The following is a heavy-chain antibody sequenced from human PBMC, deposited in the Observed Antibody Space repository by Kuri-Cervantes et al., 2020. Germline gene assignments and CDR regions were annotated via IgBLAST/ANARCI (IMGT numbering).Heavy chain of an antibody. J-gene: IGHJ5*02. CDR1: GGSVSSGSYY. V-gene: IGHV4-61*01. Sequence: SETLSLTCTVSGGSVSSGSYYWSWIRQPPGKGLEWIGYIYYSGSTNYNPSLKSRVTISVDTSKNQFSLKLSSVTAADTAVYYCARGNYDFWSGYSGAGWFDPWGQGTLVTVSS. CDR3: ARGNYDFWSGYSGAGWFDP. CDR2: IYYSGST. D-gene: IGHD3-3*01.